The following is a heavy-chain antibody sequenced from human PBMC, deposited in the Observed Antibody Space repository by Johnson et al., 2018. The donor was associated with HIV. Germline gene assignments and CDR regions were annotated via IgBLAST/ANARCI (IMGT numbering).Heavy chain of an antibody. J-gene: IGHJ3*02. Sequence: VQLVESGGGLIQPGGSLRLSCKASGFSISSNYMSWVRQPPGKGLEWVSVFYSGSNTYYADSVKGRFTSSGDNSTNTLYLQMNGLRAEDTAVYYCARDLQGRDAFDIWGQGTMVTDSS. CDR2: FYSGSNT. CDR1: GFSISSNY. V-gene: IGHV3-53*01. CDR3: ARDLQGRDAFDI.